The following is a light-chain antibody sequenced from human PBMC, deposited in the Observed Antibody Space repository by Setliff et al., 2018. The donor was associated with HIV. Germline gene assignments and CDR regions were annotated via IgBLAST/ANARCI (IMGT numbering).Light chain of an antibody. V-gene: IGLV2-11*01. CDR1: SSDVGGYNY. CDR2: DVT. Sequence: QSALTQPRSVSGSPGQSVTISCTGTSSDVGGYNYVSWYQQHPGKAPKLMIYDVTKRPSWVPDRFSGSKSGNTASLTISGLRAEDEADYYCCSYAGSPLYVFGTGTKVTVL. CDR3: CSYAGSPLYV. J-gene: IGLJ1*01.